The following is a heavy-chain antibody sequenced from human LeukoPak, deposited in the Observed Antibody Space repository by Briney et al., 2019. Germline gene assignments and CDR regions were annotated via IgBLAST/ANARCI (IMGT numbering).Heavy chain of an antibody. CDR1: GFIFSSYG. V-gene: IGHV3-30*02. D-gene: IGHD4-17*01. CDR2: TRYDGSTY. J-gene: IGHJ4*02. CDR3: AKEASDFGDHPRNFDS. Sequence: GGSLRLSCAASGFIFSSYGMHWVRQPPGRGLEWVTFTRYDGSTYYYADSVKGRFTISRDNSKNTLYLQMNSLRSEDTAVYYCAKEASDFGDHPRNFDSWGQGTLVTVSS.